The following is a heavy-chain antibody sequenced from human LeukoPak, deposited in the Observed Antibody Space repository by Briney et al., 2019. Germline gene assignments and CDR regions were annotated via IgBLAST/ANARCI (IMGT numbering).Heavy chain of an antibody. CDR1: GGSFSGYY. CDR2: INHSGST. D-gene: IGHD6-6*01. J-gene: IGHJ6*02. Sequence: SETLSLTCAVYGGSFSGYYWSWIRQPPGKGLEWIGEINHSGSTNYNPSLKSRVTISVDTSKNQFSLKLSSVTAADTAVYYCARNGLEARQRRYCYGMDVWGQGTTVTVSS. V-gene: IGHV4-34*01. CDR3: ARNGLEARQRRYCYGMDV.